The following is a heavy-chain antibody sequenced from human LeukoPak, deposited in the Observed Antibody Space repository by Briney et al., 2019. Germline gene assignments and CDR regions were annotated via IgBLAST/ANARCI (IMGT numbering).Heavy chain of an antibody. CDR1: GFTFSDYN. CDR3: ARGSFRGLAVAGEWFGP. V-gene: IGHV3-11*01. J-gene: IGHJ5*02. CDR2: ISSSGNTI. D-gene: IGHD6-19*01. Sequence: PGGSLRLSCAASGFTFSDYNMNWIRQAPGKGLEWVSYISSSGNTIFYADSVKGRFTISRDNAKNSLYLQMNSLRAEDTAVYYCARGSFRGLAVAGEWFGPWGQGTLVTVSS.